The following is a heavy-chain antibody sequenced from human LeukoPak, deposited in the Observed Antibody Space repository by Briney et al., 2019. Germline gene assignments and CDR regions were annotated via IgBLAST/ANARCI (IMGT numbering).Heavy chain of an antibody. Sequence: GESLKISCKASGYSFTTYWIGWVRQMPGKGLEWMGIIYPDDFDTRYSPSFKGQVTISADNSISTAYLQWSSLKASDTAIYYCARHGKLSASRNWSDPWGQGTLVTVSS. V-gene: IGHV5-51*01. CDR3: ARHGKLSASRNWSDP. D-gene: IGHD1-7*01. CDR2: IYPDDFDT. J-gene: IGHJ5*02. CDR1: GYSFTTYW.